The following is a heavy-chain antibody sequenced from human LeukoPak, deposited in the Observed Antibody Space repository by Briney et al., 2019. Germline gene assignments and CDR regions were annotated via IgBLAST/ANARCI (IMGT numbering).Heavy chain of an antibody. Sequence: GGSLRLSCAASGFTFSSYGMSWVRQAPGKGLEWVANIKQDGSEKYYVDSVKGRFTISRDNAKNSLYLQMNGLRAEDTAVYYCAKENNWNDGRFNYFDYWGQGTLVTVSS. CDR2: IKQDGSEK. D-gene: IGHD1-20*01. CDR1: GFTFSSYG. V-gene: IGHV3-7*03. J-gene: IGHJ4*02. CDR3: AKENNWNDGRFNYFDY.